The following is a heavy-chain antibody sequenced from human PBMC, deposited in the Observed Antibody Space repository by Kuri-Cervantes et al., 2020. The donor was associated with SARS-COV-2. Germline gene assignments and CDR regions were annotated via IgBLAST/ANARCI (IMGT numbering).Heavy chain of an antibody. V-gene: IGHV3-23*01. Sequence: GGSLRLSCATSGFTFSNHAMHWVRQAPGKGLEWVSGISISGGTTFYPDSVKGRFTISRDNSKNTLYLQMNSPGVEDTAVYYCANSFYDTSSVPRLDYWGQGTPVTVSS. J-gene: IGHJ4*02. CDR3: ANSFYDTSSVPRLDY. CDR1: GFTFSNHA. D-gene: IGHD2/OR15-2a*01. CDR2: ISISGGTT.